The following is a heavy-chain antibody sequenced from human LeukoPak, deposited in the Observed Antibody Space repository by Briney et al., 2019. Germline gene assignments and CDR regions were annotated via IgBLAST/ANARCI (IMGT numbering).Heavy chain of an antibody. D-gene: IGHD2-21*01. V-gene: IGHV3-53*01. CDR3: AKAGGDAYYYYYMDV. CDR2: LYSDGNT. J-gene: IGHJ6*03. Sequence: PGGSLRLSCAASGFTVITNDMTWVRQAPGKGLEWVSVLYSDGNTKYADSVQGRFTISRDNSKNTLYLEMNSLSPDDTAVYYCAKAGGDAYYYYYMDVWGKGTTVTVSS. CDR1: GFTVITND.